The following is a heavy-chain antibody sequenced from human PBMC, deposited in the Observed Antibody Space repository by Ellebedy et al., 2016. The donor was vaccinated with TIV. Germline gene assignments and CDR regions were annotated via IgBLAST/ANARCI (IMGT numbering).Heavy chain of an antibody. D-gene: IGHD1-26*01. V-gene: IGHV4-34*01. J-gene: IGHJ4*02. CDR1: GGSFSDYY. CDR3: ARRISGSYPFDY. CDR2: INHSGST. Sequence: SETLSLTCAVYGGSFSDYYWSWIRQPPGKGLEWIGEINHSGSTNYNPSLKSRVTISVDTSKNQFSLKLSSVTAADTAVYYCARRISGSYPFDYWGQGTLVTVSS.